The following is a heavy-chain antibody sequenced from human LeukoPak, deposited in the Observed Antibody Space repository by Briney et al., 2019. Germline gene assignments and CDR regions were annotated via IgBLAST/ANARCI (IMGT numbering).Heavy chain of an antibody. J-gene: IGHJ4*02. CDR3: ARGGGYCGSACYGIDY. D-gene: IGHD2-21*01. CDR2: ISGSGGST. V-gene: IGHV3-23*01. Sequence: GGSLRLSCAASGFTFSTSWMTWVRQAPGKGLEWVSAISGSGGSTYYADSVKGRFTISRDNAKNSLSLQMNSLRAEDTAVYYCARGGGYCGSACYGIDYWGQGTLVTVSS. CDR1: GFTFSTSW.